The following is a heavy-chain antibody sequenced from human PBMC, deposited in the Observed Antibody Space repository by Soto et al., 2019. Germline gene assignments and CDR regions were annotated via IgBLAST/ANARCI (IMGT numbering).Heavy chain of an antibody. CDR1: GFTFSSYA. V-gene: IGHV3-30-3*01. CDR3: ASDPLDKPGVVGTLYYYGMDV. CDR2: ISYDGSNK. Sequence: HPGGSLRLSCAASGFTFSSYAMHWVRQAPGKGLEWVAVISYDGSNKYYADSVKGRFTISRDNSKNTLYLQMNSLRAEDTAVYYCASDPLDKPGVVGTLYYYGMDVWGQGTTVTVSS. D-gene: IGHD5-12*01. J-gene: IGHJ6*02.